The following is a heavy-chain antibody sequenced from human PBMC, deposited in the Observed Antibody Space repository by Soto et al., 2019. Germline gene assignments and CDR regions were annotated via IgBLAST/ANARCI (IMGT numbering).Heavy chain of an antibody. Sequence: EVQLLESGGGLVQPGGSLRLSCAASGFIFRIYAMSWVRQAPGRGLDWVSSITGNDDTTYYPDSVKGRFTISRDNAKNPLFLQMNSLRVEDTAVYYCALDRPNYFGSGGGYYKSGGDHWGQGILVTVSS. CDR1: GFIFRIYA. V-gene: IGHV3-23*01. J-gene: IGHJ5*02. CDR3: ALDRPNYFGSGGGYYKSGGDH. CDR2: ITGNDDTT. D-gene: IGHD3-10*01.